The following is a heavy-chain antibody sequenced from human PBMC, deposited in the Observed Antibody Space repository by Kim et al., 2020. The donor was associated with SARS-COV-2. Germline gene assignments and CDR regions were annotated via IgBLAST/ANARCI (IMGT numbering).Heavy chain of an antibody. V-gene: IGHV1-3*01. CDR2: IDVANTNT. CDR3: ARDGRGVDYYFDY. CDR1: GYTFTSYC. Sequence: ASVKVSCKASGYTFTSYCLHWVRQAPGQSLEWMGWIDVANTNTNYSENFQGRVTISRDTSATTVYIELSSLRSEDTAVYYCARDGRGVDYYFDYWGQGTLVTVSS. J-gene: IGHJ4*02.